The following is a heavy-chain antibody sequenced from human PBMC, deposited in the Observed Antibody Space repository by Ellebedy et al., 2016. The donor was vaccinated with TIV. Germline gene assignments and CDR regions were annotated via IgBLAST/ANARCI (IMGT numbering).Heavy chain of an antibody. Sequence: ASVKVSCKASGYTFTGYYMHWARQAPGQGLEWMGWINPNSGGTNYAQKFQGWVTMTRDTSISTAYLQWSSLKASDTAMYYCARQGSGYDYAGLFFDAFDIWGQGTMVTVSS. J-gene: IGHJ3*02. CDR2: INPNSGGT. CDR3: ARQGSGYDYAGLFFDAFDI. CDR1: GYTFTGYY. V-gene: IGHV1-2*04. D-gene: IGHD5-12*01.